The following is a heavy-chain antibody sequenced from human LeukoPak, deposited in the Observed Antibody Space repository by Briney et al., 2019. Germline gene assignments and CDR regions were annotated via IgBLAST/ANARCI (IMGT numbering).Heavy chain of an antibody. CDR1: GLTFSKGW. CDR3: VIPQFYGASRRDY. J-gene: IGHJ4*02. D-gene: IGHD4-17*01. CDR2: LKSKSDGGTS. V-gene: IGHV3-15*01. Sequence: GGSLRLSCEASGLTFSKGWMSWVRQAPGKGLEWVGRLKSKSDGGTSEYAPPVKGRFTISRDDSKNMLFLEMSSLKTDDTAVYYCVIPQFYGASRRDYWGQGILVTVSS.